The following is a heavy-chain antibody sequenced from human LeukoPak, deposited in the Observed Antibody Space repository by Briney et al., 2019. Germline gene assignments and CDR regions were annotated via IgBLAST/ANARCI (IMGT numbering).Heavy chain of an antibody. J-gene: IGHJ4*02. D-gene: IGHD2-2*01. CDR2: INPNSGGT. CDR3: ATLGYCSSTSCYGPLDY. CDR1: GYTFTGYY. V-gene: IGHV1-2*06. Sequence: GASVKVSCKASGYTFTGYYMHWVRQAPGQGLEWMGRINPNSGGTNYAQKFQGRVTMTRDTSISTAYMELSRLRSGDTAVYYCATLGYCSSTSCYGPLDYWGQGTLVTVSS.